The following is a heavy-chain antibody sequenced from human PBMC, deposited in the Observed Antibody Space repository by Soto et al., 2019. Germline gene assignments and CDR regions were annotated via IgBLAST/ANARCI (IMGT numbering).Heavy chain of an antibody. CDR1: GFTFSSYA. CDR2: ISGSGGST. Sequence: GSLRLSCAASGFTFSSYAMSWVRQAPGKGLEWVSAISGSGGSTYYADSVKGRFTISRDNSKNTLYLQMNSLRAEDTAVYYCARAAYYDYIWGSYRYWAPFDYWGQGTLVTVSS. J-gene: IGHJ4*02. V-gene: IGHV3-23*01. D-gene: IGHD3-16*02. CDR3: ARAAYYDYIWGSYRYWAPFDY.